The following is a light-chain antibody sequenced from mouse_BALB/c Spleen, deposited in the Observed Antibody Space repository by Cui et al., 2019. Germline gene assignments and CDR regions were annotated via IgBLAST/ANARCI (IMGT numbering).Light chain of an antibody. CDR2: LTS. J-gene: IGKJ4*01. CDR3: QQWSSNPFT. CDR1: SSVSY. Sequence: QIVLTQSPALMSASPGEKVTTTCSASSSVSYMYWYQQKPRSSPKPWIYLTSNLASGVPARFSGSGSGTSYSLTISSMEAEDAATYYCQQWSSNPFTFGSGTKLEIK. V-gene: IGKV4-68*01.